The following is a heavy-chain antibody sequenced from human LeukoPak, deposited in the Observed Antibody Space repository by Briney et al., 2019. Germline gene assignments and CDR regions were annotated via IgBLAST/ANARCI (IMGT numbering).Heavy chain of an antibody. CDR3: ARESSIAAAEDY. Sequence: PSETLSLTCTVSSGSISSSSYYWGWIRQPPGKGLEWIGSIYYSGSTYYNPSLKSRVTISVDTSKNQFSLKLSSVTAADTAVYYCARESSIAAAEDYWGQGTLVTVSS. J-gene: IGHJ4*02. CDR1: SGSISSSSYY. V-gene: IGHV4-39*07. D-gene: IGHD6-13*01. CDR2: IYYSGST.